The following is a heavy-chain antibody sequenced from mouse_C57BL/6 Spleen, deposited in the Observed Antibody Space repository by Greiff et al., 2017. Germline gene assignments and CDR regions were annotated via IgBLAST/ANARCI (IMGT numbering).Heavy chain of an antibody. V-gene: IGHV1-82*01. J-gene: IGHJ3*01. Sequence: VKLQESGPELVKPGASVKISCKASGYAFSSSWMNWVKQRPGKGLEWIGRIYPGDGDTNYNGKFKGKAYMQLSSLTSEDSAVYFCAREVEFAYWGQGTLVTVSA. CDR2: IYPGDGDT. CDR3: AREVEFAY. CDR1: GYAFSSSW.